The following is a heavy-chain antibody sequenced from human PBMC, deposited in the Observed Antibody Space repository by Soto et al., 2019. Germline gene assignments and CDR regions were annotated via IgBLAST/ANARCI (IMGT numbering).Heavy chain of an antibody. Sequence: GGSLRLSCAASGFIFRNYAMSWVRQAPGKGLDWISTISVSGGTTYYADSVKGRFTISKDNSKSTVYLQMNSLRAEDTAVYYCAKGLYYYDSTGYRLFDYWGQGTLVTVSS. CDR1: GFIFRNYA. V-gene: IGHV3-23*01. D-gene: IGHD3-22*01. CDR3: AKGLYYYDSTGYRLFDY. J-gene: IGHJ4*02. CDR2: ISVSGGTT.